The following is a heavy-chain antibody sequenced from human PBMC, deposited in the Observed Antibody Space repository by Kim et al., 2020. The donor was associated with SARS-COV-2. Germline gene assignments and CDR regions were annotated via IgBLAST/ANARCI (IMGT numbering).Heavy chain of an antibody. CDR3: APAEWLVKGR. Sequence: GGSLRLSCAASGFTFSSYAMNWVRQAPGKLLECVSAINAGGGSTHYADSVKGRFTISRDNSKNTLHLQMNSLRDADTAVYHCAPAEWLVKGRWCQGTLVTVSS. CDR2: INAGGGST. J-gene: IGHJ4*02. V-gene: IGHV3-23*01. CDR1: GFTFSSYA. D-gene: IGHD6-19*01.